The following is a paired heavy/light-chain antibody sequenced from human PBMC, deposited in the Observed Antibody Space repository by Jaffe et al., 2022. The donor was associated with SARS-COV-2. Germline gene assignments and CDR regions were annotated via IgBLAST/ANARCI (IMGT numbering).Light chain of an antibody. CDR2: DGN. Sequence: QSALTQPASVSGSPGQSITISCTGTNSDAGNYNPISWYQQHPGKAPKVIIYDGNKRPSGVSYRFSGSKSGNTASLTISGLQAEDAADYYCCSYIRSDYTFVFGTGTEVTVL. CDR3: CSYIRSDYTFV. J-gene: IGLJ1*01. CDR1: NSDAGNYNP. V-gene: IGLV2-23*01.
Heavy chain of an antibody. J-gene: IGHJ6*04. CDR2: IYPRDSDT. CDR1: GFDLTNYW. D-gene: IGHD3-10*01. V-gene: IGHV5-51*01. Sequence: EVQLVQSGAEVKEPGESLKISCSGSGFDLTNYWIGWVRQMPGKGLEWMGIIYPRDSDTRYSPSFQGQVTISADTSIATAYLQWSSLKASDTAMYYCVRLPSLVREHQMDVWGNGTTVTVSS. CDR3: VRLPSLVREHQMDV.